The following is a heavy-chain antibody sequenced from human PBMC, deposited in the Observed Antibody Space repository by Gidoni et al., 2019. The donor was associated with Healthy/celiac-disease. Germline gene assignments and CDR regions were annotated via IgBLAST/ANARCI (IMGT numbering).Heavy chain of an antibody. J-gene: IGHJ6*02. V-gene: IGHV1-69*01. CDR1: GGTFSSYA. D-gene: IGHD4-17*01. CDR3: ARTYPTVRWELAVYYYYGMDV. Sequence: QVQLVQSGAEVKKPGSSVMVSCKASGGTFSSYAISWVRQAPGQGLEWMGGIIPIFGTANYAQKFQGRVTITADESTSTSYMELSSLRSEDTAVYYCARTYPTVRWELAVYYYYGMDVWGQGTTVTVSS. CDR2: IIPIFGTA.